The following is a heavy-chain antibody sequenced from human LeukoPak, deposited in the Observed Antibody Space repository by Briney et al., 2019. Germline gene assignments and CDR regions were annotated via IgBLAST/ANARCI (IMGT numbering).Heavy chain of an antibody. CDR1: GGSFSGYY. CDR3: ARVDIVATTSVLAVAGTIDY. V-gene: IGHV4-34*01. D-gene: IGHD5-12*01. J-gene: IGHJ4*02. CDR2: INHSGST. Sequence: PSETLSLTCAVYGGSFSGYYWSWIRQPPGKGLEWIGEINHSGSTNYNPSLKSRVTISVDTSKNQFSLKLSSVTAADTAVYYCARVDIVATTSVLAVAGTIDYWGQGTLVTVSS.